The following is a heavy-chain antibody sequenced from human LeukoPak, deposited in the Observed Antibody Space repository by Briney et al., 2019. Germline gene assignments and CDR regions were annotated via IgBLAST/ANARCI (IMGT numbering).Heavy chain of an antibody. D-gene: IGHD5-12*01. J-gene: IGHJ4*02. Sequence: SETLSLTCAVSGGSISSSNYYWVWIRQPPGKGLEWIGSIYYSGSTYYNPSLKSRVTISVDTSKNQFSLKLSSVTAADTAVYYCARRHSGYEVYFDYWGQGTLVTVSS. CDR1: GGSISSSNYY. V-gene: IGHV4-39*01. CDR3: ARRHSGYEVYFDY. CDR2: IYYSGST.